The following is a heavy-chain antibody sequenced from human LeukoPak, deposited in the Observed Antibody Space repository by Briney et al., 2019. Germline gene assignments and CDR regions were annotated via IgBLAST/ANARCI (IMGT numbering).Heavy chain of an antibody. CDR2: IYPHSGGT. V-gene: IGHV1-2*02. Sequence: GASVKVSCKASGYTSTGYYIHWVRQAPGQGPEWMGWIYPHSGGTNYAQKFQGRVTMTRDTSISTAYMELSRLRSDDTAVYYCARRQLERPRLFDYWGQGTLVTVSS. D-gene: IGHD1-1*01. CDR1: GYTSTGYY. CDR3: ARRQLERPRLFDY. J-gene: IGHJ4*02.